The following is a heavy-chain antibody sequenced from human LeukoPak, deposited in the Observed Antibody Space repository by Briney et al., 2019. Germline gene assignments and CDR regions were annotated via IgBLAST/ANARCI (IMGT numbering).Heavy chain of an antibody. V-gene: IGHV4-31*03. Sequence: SETLSLTCTVSGGSISSGGYYWSWIRQHPGKGLEWIGYIYYSGSIYYNPSLKSRVTISVDTSKNQFSLKLSSVTAADTAVYYCARDNSDFDEYAFDIWGQGTMVTVSS. CDR2: IYYSGSI. CDR3: ARDNSDFDEYAFDI. CDR1: GGSISSGGYY. D-gene: IGHD1-1*01. J-gene: IGHJ3*02.